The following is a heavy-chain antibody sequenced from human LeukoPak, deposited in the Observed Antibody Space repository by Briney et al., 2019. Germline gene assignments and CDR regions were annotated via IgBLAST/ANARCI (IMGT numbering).Heavy chain of an antibody. D-gene: IGHD4-23*01. Sequence: SETLSLTCTVSGYSISSGYYWGWIRQPPGKRLEWIGIIYPSGSTYYNPSLKSRVTISVDTSKNQFSLKLSSVTAADTAVYYCATLTGGDDAFDIWGQGTMVTVSS. CDR2: IYPSGST. J-gene: IGHJ3*02. CDR3: ATLTGGDDAFDI. CDR1: GYSISSGYY. V-gene: IGHV4-38-2*02.